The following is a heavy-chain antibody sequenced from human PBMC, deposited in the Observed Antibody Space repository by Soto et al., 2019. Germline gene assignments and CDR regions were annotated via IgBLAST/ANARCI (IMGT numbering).Heavy chain of an antibody. Sequence: GASVKVSCKASGGTFSSYAISWVRQAPGQGLEWMGGIIPIFGTANYAQKFQGRVTITADESTSTAYMELSSLRSEDTAVYYCAREGFVYYDSSGFPDYFDYWGQGTLVTVSS. V-gene: IGHV1-69*13. CDR1: GGTFSSYA. CDR3: AREGFVYYDSSGFPDYFDY. J-gene: IGHJ4*02. CDR2: IIPIFGTA. D-gene: IGHD3-22*01.